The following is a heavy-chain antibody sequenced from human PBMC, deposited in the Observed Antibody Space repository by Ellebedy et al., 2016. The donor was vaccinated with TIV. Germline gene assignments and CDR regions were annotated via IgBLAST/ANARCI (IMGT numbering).Heavy chain of an antibody. D-gene: IGHD1-1*01. J-gene: IGHJ6*03. Sequence: SETLSLTXTVSGGSISSYYWSWIRQPPGKGLEWIGYIYYSGSTNYNPSLKSRVTISVDTSKNQFSLKLSSVTAADTAVYYCARGGTGTTYYYYYMDVWGKGTTVTVSS. CDR3: ARGGTGTTYYYYYMDV. V-gene: IGHV4-59*13. CDR2: IYYSGST. CDR1: GGSISSYY.